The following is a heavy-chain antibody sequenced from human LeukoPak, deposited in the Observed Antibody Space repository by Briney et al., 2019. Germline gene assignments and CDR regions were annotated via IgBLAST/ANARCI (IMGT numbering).Heavy chain of an antibody. CDR1: GFIFSDYY. Sequence: GGSLRLSCAASGFIFSDYYMTWIRQAPGKGLEWVSFISSSGNIIYYTDSVKGRLTISRDNAKNSLYLQLNNLRAEDTAVYYCARMGDYSEFDPWGQGTLVAVSS. V-gene: IGHV3-11*01. J-gene: IGHJ5*02. CDR2: ISSSGNII. CDR3: ARMGDYSEFDP. D-gene: IGHD1-26*01.